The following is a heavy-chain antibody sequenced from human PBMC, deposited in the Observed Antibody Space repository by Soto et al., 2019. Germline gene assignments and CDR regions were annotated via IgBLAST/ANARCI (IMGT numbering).Heavy chain of an antibody. V-gene: IGHV4-34*01. CDR1: CGAFRGYY. D-gene: IGHD6-19*01. Sequence: SETLFLTCAFFCGAFRGYYCSWILQPPGKGLGGIGEINHSGSTNYNPSLKIRVTISVDTSKNQSSLKLSSVTAADTAVFYCARGVLRVQWLVIGFDYWGQGTLVTVSS. CDR2: INHSGST. CDR3: ARGVLRVQWLVIGFDY. J-gene: IGHJ4*02.